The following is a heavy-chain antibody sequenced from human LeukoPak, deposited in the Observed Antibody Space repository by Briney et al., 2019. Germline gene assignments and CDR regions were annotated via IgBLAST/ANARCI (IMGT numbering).Heavy chain of an antibody. Sequence: SETLSLTCTVSGYSISSGYYWGWIRQPPGKGLEWIGYIYYSGSTNYNPSLKSRVTISVDTSKNQFSLKLSSVTAADTAVYYCARGAAAGLGDAFDIWGQGTMVTVSS. V-gene: IGHV4-38-2*02. D-gene: IGHD6-13*01. CDR2: IYYSGST. CDR3: ARGAAAGLGDAFDI. J-gene: IGHJ3*02. CDR1: GYSISSGYY.